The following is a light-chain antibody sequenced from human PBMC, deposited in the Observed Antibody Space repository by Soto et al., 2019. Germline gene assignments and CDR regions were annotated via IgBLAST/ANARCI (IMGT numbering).Light chain of an antibody. CDR3: ETWDSNTRV. CDR1: SGHSSYT. J-gene: IGLJ2*01. V-gene: IGLV4-60*02. CDR2: VEGSGSY. Sequence: QPVLTQSSSASASLGSSVKLTCTLSSGHSSYTIAWHQQQPGKAPRFLMKVEGSGSYNKGSGVPDRFSGSSSGADRCLTISNLQFEVEADYYCETWDSNTRVFGGGTNVTVL.